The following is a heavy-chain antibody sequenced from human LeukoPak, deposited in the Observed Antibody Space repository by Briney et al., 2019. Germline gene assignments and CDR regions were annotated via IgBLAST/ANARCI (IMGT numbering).Heavy chain of an antibody. J-gene: IGHJ5*02. D-gene: IGHD3-3*01. CDR3: ARDRATIFGAPVRRFDP. V-gene: IGHV1-18*01. Sequence: ASVKVSCKASGYSFTSYGIHWVRQAPGQGLEWMGWISAYNGNTNYAQKLQGRVTMTTDTSTSTAYMELRSLRSDDTAVYYCARDRATIFGAPVRRFDPWGQGTLVTVSS. CDR1: GYSFTSYG. CDR2: ISAYNGNT.